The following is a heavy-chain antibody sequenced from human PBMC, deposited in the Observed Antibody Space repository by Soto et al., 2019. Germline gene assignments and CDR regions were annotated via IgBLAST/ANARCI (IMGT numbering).Heavy chain of an antibody. V-gene: IGHV4-30-2*01. Sequence: QLQLQESGSGLVKPSQTLSLTCAVSGGSISSGGYSWSWIRQPPGKGLEWIGYIYHSRSTYYNPSLKSRVTISVDRSKNHFALKLISVTAADTAVYYCARAGGLGAVAADYWCQGTLVTVSS. CDR3: ARAGGLGAVAADY. J-gene: IGHJ4*02. CDR2: IYHSRST. CDR1: GGSISSGGYS. D-gene: IGHD6-19*01.